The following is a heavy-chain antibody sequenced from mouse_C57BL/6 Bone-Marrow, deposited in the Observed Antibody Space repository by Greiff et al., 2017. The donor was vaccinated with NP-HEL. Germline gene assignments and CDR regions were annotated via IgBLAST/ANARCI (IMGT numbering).Heavy chain of an antibody. CDR1: GFTFSSYA. D-gene: IGHD2-5*01. CDR3: TREYSNYVDAMDY. Sequence: DVQLVESGEGLVKPGGSLKLSCAASGFTFSSYAMSWVRQTPEKRLEWVAYISSGGDYIYYADTVKGRFAISRDNARNTLYLQMSSLKSEDTAMYYCTREYSNYVDAMDYWGQGTSVTVSS. J-gene: IGHJ4*01. V-gene: IGHV5-9-1*02. CDR2: ISSGGDYI.